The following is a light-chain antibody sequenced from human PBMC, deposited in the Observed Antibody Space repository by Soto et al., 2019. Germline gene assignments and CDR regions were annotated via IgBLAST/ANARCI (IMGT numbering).Light chain of an antibody. CDR2: GAS. CDR1: QSVFNNH. V-gene: IGKV3-20*01. J-gene: IGKJ2*01. Sequence: EIVMTQSPATLSLSPGERATLSCRASQSVFNNHIGWYQQKPGQAPRRLIFGASFRATGIPDRFSGSGSGTDFTLTISRLEPEDFAVYYCQQYGNSPPRYTFGQGTKVDIK. CDR3: QQYGNSPPRYT.